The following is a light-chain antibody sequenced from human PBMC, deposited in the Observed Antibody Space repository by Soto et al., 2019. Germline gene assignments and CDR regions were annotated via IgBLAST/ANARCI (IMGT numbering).Light chain of an antibody. J-gene: IGKJ3*01. V-gene: IGKV1-12*02. CDR3: QQANSFPFT. CDR1: QVINNW. Sequence: DLQMTQSPSSVSASVGDRVTITCRASQVINNWLAWYQQKPGKAPNLLIYAASTLQSGVPSRFSGSGSGTDFTLTISSLQPEDFATYYCQQANSFPFTFGPGTKVDI. CDR2: AAS.